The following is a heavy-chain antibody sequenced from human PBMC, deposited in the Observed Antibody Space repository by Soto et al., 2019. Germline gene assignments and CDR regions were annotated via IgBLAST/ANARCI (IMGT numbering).Heavy chain of an antibody. V-gene: IGHV3-11*01. CDR3: ARVYGDYVVDY. J-gene: IGHJ4*02. Sequence: QVQLVESGGGLVRPGGSLRLSCAASGFTFSDYYMSWIRQAPGKGLGWVSYISHSGSTRYYADSVKGRFTLSRDNAKNSLFLQMNSLRAEATAVYFCARVYGDYVVDYWGQGTLVTVSS. CDR2: ISHSGSTR. CDR1: GFTFSDYY. D-gene: IGHD4-17*01.